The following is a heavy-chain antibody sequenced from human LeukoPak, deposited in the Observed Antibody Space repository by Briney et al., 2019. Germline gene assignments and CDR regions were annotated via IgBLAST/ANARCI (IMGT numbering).Heavy chain of an antibody. Sequence: GGSLRLSCAASGFTFSSYSMNWVRQAPGKGLEWVSYISSSSSTIYYADSVKGRFTISRDNAKNSLYLQMNRLRAEDTAVYYCAGDGSGSYYISYYFDYWGQGTLVTVSS. D-gene: IGHD3-10*01. CDR2: ISSSSSTI. V-gene: IGHV3-48*01. CDR1: GFTFSSYS. CDR3: AGDGSGSYYISYYFDY. J-gene: IGHJ4*02.